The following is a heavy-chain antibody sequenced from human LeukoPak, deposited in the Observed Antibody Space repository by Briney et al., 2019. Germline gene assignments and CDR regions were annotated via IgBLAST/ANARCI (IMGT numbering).Heavy chain of an antibody. J-gene: IGHJ4*02. V-gene: IGHV3-30*18. CDR3: AKRPSDYGDYVSYFDY. Sequence: GGSLRLSCAASGFSFISYGMHWVRQAPGKGLEWVGVISNDGRRKDYADSVKGRFTISRDNSKDTLYLQMNSLRAEDTAVYYCAKRPSDYGDYVSYFDYWGQGTLVTVSS. CDR2: ISNDGRRK. D-gene: IGHD4-17*01. CDR1: GFSFISYG.